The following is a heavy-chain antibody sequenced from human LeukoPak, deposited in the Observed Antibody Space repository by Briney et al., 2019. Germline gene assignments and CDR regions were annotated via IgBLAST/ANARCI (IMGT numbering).Heavy chain of an antibody. CDR2: MNPNSGNT. J-gene: IGHJ4*02. CDR1: GYTFTSYD. CDR3: AREGSVVPAASNFDY. Sequence: VASVKVSCKASGYTFTSYDINWVRQATGQGLEWMGWMNPNSGNTGYEQKFQGRVTITRNTSISTAYMELSSLRSEDTAVYYCAREGSVVPAASNFDYWGQGTLVTVSS. D-gene: IGHD2-2*01. V-gene: IGHV1-8*01.